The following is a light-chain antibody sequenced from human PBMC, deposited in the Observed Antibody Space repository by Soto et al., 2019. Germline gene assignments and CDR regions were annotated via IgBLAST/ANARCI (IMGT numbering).Light chain of an antibody. CDR1: SSDVGGYNY. V-gene: IGLV2-14*01. CDR3: SSYTSSSTVV. CDR2: DVS. Sequence: QSALTQPASVSGSPGQSITISCTGTSSDVGGYNYVSWYQQHPGKAPKLMISDVSNRPSGVSNRFSGSKSGNTASLPISGLQAEAEAAQCGSSYTSSSTVVFGGGTKLTVL. J-gene: IGLJ2*01.